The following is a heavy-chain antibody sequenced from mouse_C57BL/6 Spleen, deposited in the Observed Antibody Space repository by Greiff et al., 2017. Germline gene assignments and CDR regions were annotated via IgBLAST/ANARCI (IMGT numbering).Heavy chain of an antibody. V-gene: IGHV2-2*01. CDR3: ARPEPSNYYGRDYYAMDY. CDR2: IWSGGST. D-gene: IGHD1-1*01. J-gene: IGHJ4*01. Sequence: VQLQQSGPGLVQPSQSLSITCTVSGFSLTSYGVHWVRQSPGKGLEWLGVIWSGGSTDYNAAFISRLSISKDNSKSQVFFKMNSLQADDTAIYYCARPEPSNYYGRDYYAMDYWGQGTSVTVSS. CDR1: GFSLTSYG.